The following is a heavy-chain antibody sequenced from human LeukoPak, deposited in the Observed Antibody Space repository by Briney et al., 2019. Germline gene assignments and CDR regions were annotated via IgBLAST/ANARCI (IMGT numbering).Heavy chain of an antibody. Sequence: GGSLRLSCGAFGFTFSRSWMSWVRQAPGKGLEWVANIKQDESETYYVDSVKGRFTVSRDNTKNSLYLQMDSLRAEDTAVYYCARISTAKAGADYWGQGTLVTVSS. CDR2: IKQDESET. CDR1: GFTFSRSW. J-gene: IGHJ4*02. CDR3: ARISTAKAGADY. D-gene: IGHD5-18*01. V-gene: IGHV3-7*01.